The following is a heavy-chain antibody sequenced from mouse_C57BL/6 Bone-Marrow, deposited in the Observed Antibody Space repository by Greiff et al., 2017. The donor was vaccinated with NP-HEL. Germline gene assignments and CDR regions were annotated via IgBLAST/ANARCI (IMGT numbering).Heavy chain of an antibody. CDR2: IYPGGGYT. CDR3: ARYGYYAWFAY. CDR1: GYTFTNYW. V-gene: IGHV1-63*01. Sequence: QVQLQQSGAELVRPGTSVKMSCKASGYTFTNYWIGWAKQRPGHGLEWIGDIYPGGGYTTYNEKFKGKATLTADKSSSTAYMQFSSLTSEDSAIDYCARYGYYAWFAYWGQGTLVTVSA. D-gene: IGHD2-3*01. J-gene: IGHJ3*01.